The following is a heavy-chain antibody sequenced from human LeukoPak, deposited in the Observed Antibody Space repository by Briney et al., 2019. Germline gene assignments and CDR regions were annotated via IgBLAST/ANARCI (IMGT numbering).Heavy chain of an antibody. J-gene: IGHJ5*01. CDR3: VRGVGYTLLS. CDR1: GLTFGTSA. V-gene: IGHV3-30-3*01. Sequence: RPGGSLRLSCADSGLTFGTSAMHWARQAPGKGLEWVAVVSFDGSNEKYADSVRGRFTISRDNSKKMLYLQMNSLSREDTAVYYCVRGVGYTLLSWGHGTLVTVSS. D-gene: IGHD1-1*01. CDR2: VSFDGSNE.